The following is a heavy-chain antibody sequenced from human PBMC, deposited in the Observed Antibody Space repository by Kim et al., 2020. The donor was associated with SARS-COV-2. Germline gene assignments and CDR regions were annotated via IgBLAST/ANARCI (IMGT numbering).Heavy chain of an antibody. V-gene: IGHV3-23*01. D-gene: IGHD3-22*01. Sequence: GGSLRLSCAASGFTFSSYAMSWVRQAPGKGLEWVSAISGSGGSTYYADSVKGRFTISRDNSKNTLYLQMNSLRAEDTAVYYCAKDLGYYDSSGYLITFDYWGQGTLVTVSS. J-gene: IGHJ4*02. CDR1: GFTFSSYA. CDR3: AKDLGYYDSSGYLITFDY. CDR2: ISGSGGST.